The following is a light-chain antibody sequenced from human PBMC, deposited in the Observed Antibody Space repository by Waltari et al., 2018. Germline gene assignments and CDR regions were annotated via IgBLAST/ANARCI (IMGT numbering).Light chain of an antibody. J-gene: IGKJ4*01. Sequence: ETVLTQSPATLSLSPGVRATLPCRARQSVSSYLAWYQQKPGQAPRLLIYDASNRATGIPARFSGSGSGTDFTLTISSLEPEDFAVYYCQQRSNWPLTFGGGTKVEIK. CDR2: DAS. V-gene: IGKV3-11*01. CDR3: QQRSNWPLT. CDR1: QSVSSY.